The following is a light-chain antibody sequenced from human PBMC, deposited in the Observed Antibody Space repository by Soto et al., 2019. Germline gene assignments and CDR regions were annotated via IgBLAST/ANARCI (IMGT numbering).Light chain of an antibody. CDR1: QSVSSN. J-gene: IGKJ4*01. CDR2: GAS. Sequence: EIVMTQSPATLSVSPGERATLSCRASQSVSSNSAWYQQKPGQAPRLLIYGASTRATCIPARFSGSGSGTEFTLTISSLQSEDFAVYYCQQYNNWPPLTFGGGTKVEIK. CDR3: QQYNNWPPLT. V-gene: IGKV3-15*01.